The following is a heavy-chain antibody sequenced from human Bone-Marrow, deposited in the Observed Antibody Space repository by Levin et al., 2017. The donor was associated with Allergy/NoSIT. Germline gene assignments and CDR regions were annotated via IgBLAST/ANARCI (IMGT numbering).Heavy chain of an antibody. J-gene: IGHJ5*02. CDR1: GFTFSTYW. V-gene: IGHV3-74*01. D-gene: IGHD3-10*01. CDR2: IQSNGKT. Sequence: PGGPLRLSCAASGFTFSTYWMHWVRQAPGKGLVWVSRIQSNGKTNYADSVKGRFTISRDNAKNTLYLQMNSLTVEDTAVYYCARDRFYSDSGSNFSWFDPWGQGTLVTVSS. CDR3: ARDRFYSDSGSNFSWFDP.